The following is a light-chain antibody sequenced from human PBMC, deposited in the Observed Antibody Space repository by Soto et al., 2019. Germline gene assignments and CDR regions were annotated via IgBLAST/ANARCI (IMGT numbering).Light chain of an antibody. CDR1: SSDVGANNY. CDR3: SSYAGANRV. J-gene: IGLJ1*01. Sequence: QSALTQPPSASGSPGQSVTISCTGTSSDVGANNYVSWYQQHPGKAPKLMIYEVTKRPSGVPDRFSGSKSGNTASLTVSGLQAEDEADYYCSSYAGANRVFGTGTNVTV. CDR2: EVT. V-gene: IGLV2-8*01.